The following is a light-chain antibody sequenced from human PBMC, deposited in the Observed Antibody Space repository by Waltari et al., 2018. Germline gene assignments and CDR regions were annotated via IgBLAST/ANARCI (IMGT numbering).Light chain of an antibody. V-gene: IGKV1-5*03. Sequence: DIQMTQSPSPLSASVGDRVTITCRASQSISSGLAWSQQKPGKAPKLLIYKASSLESGVPSRFSGSGSGTEFTLTISSLQPDDFATYYCQQYNSYSPSWTFGQGTKVEIK. J-gene: IGKJ1*01. CDR1: QSISSG. CDR3: QQYNSYSPSWT. CDR2: KAS.